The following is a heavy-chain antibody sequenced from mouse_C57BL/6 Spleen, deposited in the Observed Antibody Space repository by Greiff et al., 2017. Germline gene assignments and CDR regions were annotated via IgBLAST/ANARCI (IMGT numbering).Heavy chain of an antibody. CDR3: AREGRSAMDY. D-gene: IGHD3-3*01. CDR1: GYTFTSYW. CDR2: IDPSDSET. Sequence: QVQLKQPGAELVRPGSSVKLSCKASGYTFTSYWMHWVKQRPIQGLEWIGNIDPSDSETHYNQKFKDKATLTVDKSSSTAYMQLSSLTSEDSAVYYCAREGRSAMDYWGQGTSVTVSS. J-gene: IGHJ4*01. V-gene: IGHV1-52*01.